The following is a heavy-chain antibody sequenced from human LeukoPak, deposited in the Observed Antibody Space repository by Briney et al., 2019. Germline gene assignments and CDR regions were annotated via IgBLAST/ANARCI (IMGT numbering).Heavy chain of an antibody. Sequence: ASVKVSCKASGYTFTSYGISWVRQAPGQGLEWMGWINTYNGNTKYAQKLQGRVTMTTDTSTSTAYMELRRLRSDDTAVYYCASGVIFGVVTDYYMDVWGKGTTVTVSS. CDR2: INTYNGNT. J-gene: IGHJ6*03. CDR3: ASGVIFGVVTDYYMDV. CDR1: GYTFTSYG. D-gene: IGHD3-3*01. V-gene: IGHV1-18*01.